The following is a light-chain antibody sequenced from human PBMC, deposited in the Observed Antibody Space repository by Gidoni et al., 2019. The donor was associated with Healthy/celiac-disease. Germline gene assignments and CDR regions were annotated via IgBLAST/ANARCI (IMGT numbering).Light chain of an antibody. CDR3: QQYYSLIT. CDR1: QSVLYSSNNKNY. V-gene: IGKV4-1*01. Sequence: DIVMTQSPDSLAVSLGERATINCKSSQSVLYSSNNKNYLAWYQQKPGQPPKLLIYWASTRESGVPDRFSGSGSGTDFTLTISSLQAEDVAVYYCQQYYSLITFXQXTRLEIK. J-gene: IGKJ5*01. CDR2: WAS.